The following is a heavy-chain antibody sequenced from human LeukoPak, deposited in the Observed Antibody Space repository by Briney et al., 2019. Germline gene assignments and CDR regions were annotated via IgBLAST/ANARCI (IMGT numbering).Heavy chain of an antibody. J-gene: IGHJ6*03. CDR3: ARGTAKFGGYYYYYYMDV. Sequence: SETLSLTCTVSGGSISSGGYYWSWIRRHPGKGLEWIGYIYYSGSTYYNPSLKSRVTISVDTSKNQFSLKLSSATAADTAVYYCARGTAKFGGYYYYYYMDVWGKGTTVTVSS. D-gene: IGHD3-16*01. CDR1: GGSISSGGYY. V-gene: IGHV4-31*03. CDR2: IYYSGST.